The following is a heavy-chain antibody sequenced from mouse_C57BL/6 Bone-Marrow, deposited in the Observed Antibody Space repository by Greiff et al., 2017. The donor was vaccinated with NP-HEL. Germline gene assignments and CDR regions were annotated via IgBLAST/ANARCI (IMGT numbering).Heavy chain of an antibody. D-gene: IGHD1-1*01. CDR2: ISGGGGNT. CDR3: ARRRDGSSYWYFDV. CDR1: GFTFSSYT. Sequence: EVMLVESGGGLVKPGGSLKLSCAASGFTFSSYTMSWVRQTPEKRLEWVATISGGGGNTYYPDSVKGRFTISRDNAKNTLYLQMSSLRSEDTAVYYCARRRDGSSYWYFDVWGTGTTVTVSS. V-gene: IGHV5-9*01. J-gene: IGHJ1*03.